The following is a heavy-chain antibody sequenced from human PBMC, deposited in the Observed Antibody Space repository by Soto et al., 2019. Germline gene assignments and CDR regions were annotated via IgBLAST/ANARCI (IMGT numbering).Heavy chain of an antibody. CDR2: IYYSGST. Sequence: QVQLQESGPGLVKPSQTLSLTCTVSGGSISSGAYYWNWIRQHPGKGLERIGNIYYSGSTYYNPTLKSRVTISVDTSKNQFSLKLRSLTVADTAVYYCARLGSCSGGICPRSSYYYGLDVWGQGTTVTVSS. CDR3: ARLGSCSGGICPRSSYYYGLDV. V-gene: IGHV4-31*03. D-gene: IGHD2-15*01. J-gene: IGHJ6*02. CDR1: GGSISSGAYY.